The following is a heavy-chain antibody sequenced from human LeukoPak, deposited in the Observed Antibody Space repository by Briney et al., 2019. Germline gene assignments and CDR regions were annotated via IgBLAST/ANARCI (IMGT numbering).Heavy chain of an antibody. CDR3: ARERQDTILHSGAFDI. J-gene: IGHJ3*02. CDR1: GFTFSTYF. V-gene: IGHV3-30-3*01. D-gene: IGHD2-21*01. CDR2: IASDGSHT. Sequence: GRSLRLSCAASGFTFSTYFMHWVRPAPGKGLDWVADIASDGSHTFYVESVKGRFTISRDNSKNTLYLQMNSLRAEDTAVYFCARERQDTILHSGAFDIWGQGTMVTVSS.